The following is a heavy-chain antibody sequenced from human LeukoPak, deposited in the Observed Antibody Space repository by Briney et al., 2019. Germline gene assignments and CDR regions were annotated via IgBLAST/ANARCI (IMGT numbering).Heavy chain of an antibody. CDR3: SRIEHTGYISARDMYAFDI. CDR2: IYTSGST. D-gene: IGHD6-19*01. V-gene: IGHV4-4*07. Sequence: SETLSLTCTVSGGSISNYYWSWIRQPAGKGLEWIGRIYTSGSTNYNPSLKSRVTMSVDTSKSQFSLKLTSVTAADTAVYYCSRIEHTGYISARDMYAFDIWGQGTMVTVSS. J-gene: IGHJ3*02. CDR1: GGSISNYY.